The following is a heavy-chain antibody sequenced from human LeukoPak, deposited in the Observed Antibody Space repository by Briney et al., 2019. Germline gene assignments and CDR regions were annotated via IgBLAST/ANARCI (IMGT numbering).Heavy chain of an antibody. Sequence: SETLSLTCAVYGGSFSGYYWSWIRQPPGKGLEWIGYIYYSGSTNYNPSLKSRVTISVDTSKNQFSLKLSSVTAADTAVYYCARAGGSRKYFDYWGQGTLVTVSS. CDR2: IYYSGST. CDR1: GGSFSGYY. J-gene: IGHJ4*02. V-gene: IGHV4-59*01. CDR3: ARAGGSRKYFDY. D-gene: IGHD2-15*01.